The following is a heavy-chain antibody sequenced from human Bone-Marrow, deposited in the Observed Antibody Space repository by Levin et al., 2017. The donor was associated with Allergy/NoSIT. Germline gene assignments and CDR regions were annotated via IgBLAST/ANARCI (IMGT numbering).Heavy chain of an antibody. V-gene: IGHV4-39*07. CDR2: IYYSGST. J-gene: IGHJ6*02. D-gene: IGHD6-19*01. CDR3: ARVDKAQWLVQYYYGMDV. Sequence: RSQTLSLTCTVSGGSISSSSYYWGWIRQPPGKGLEWIGSIYYSGSTYYNPSLKSRVTISVDTSKNQFSLKLSSVTAADTAVYYCARVDKAQWLVQYYYGMDVWGQGTTVTVSS. CDR1: GGSISSSSYY.